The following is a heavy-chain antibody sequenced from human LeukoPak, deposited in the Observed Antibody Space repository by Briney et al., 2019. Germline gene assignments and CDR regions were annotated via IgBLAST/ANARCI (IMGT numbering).Heavy chain of an antibody. J-gene: IGHJ4*02. D-gene: IGHD3-22*01. Sequence: KPSETLSLTCAVYGGSFSGYYWSWIRQPPGKGLEWIGKINHSGSTNYNPSLKSRVTISVDTSKNQFSLKLSSVTAADTAVYYCARGRGHYYDSNYFDYWGQGTLVTVSS. CDR2: INHSGST. CDR3: ARGRGHYYDSNYFDY. V-gene: IGHV4-34*01. CDR1: GGSFSGYY.